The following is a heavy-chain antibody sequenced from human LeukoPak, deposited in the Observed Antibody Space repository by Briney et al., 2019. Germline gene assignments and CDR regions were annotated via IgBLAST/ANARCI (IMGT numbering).Heavy chain of an antibody. CDR1: GFTVSRNY. J-gene: IGHJ4*02. D-gene: IGHD4-23*01. Sequence: GGSLRLSCAASGFTVSRNYMSWVRQAPGKGLEWVSVIYSGGSTFYADSVRGRFTISRDSSKNTLYLQMNSLRAEDAAVYYCTRGNGGNSPFDYWGQGTLVTVSS. CDR3: TRGNGGNSPFDY. V-gene: IGHV3-53*01. CDR2: IYSGGST.